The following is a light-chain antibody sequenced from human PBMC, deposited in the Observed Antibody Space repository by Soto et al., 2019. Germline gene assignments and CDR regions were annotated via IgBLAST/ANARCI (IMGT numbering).Light chain of an antibody. CDR3: QTWGTEFSVV. J-gene: IGLJ2*01. CDR2: VNSDGSH. V-gene: IGLV4-69*01. CDR1: SGHSNYA. Sequence: QLVLTQSPSASASLGASVKLTCTLSSGHSNYAIAWHQQQPEKGPRYLMKVNSDGSHNKGDGIPDRFSGLSSGAERYLTISSLQSEDEADYYCQTWGTEFSVVFGGGTQLTVL.